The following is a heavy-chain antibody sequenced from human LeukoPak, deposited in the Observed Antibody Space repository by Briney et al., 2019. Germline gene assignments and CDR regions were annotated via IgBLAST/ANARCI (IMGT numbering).Heavy chain of an antibody. V-gene: IGHV3-48*01. Sequence: PGGSLRLSCAASGFTFSSYSMNWVRQAPGKGLEWVSYISSSSSTIYYADSVKGRFTISRDNAKNSLYLQMNSLRAEDTAVYYCARGNLRILEGGDVDYWGQGTLVTVSS. D-gene: IGHD2-21*02. J-gene: IGHJ4*02. CDR3: ARGNLRILEGGDVDY. CDR2: ISSSSSTI. CDR1: GFTFSSYS.